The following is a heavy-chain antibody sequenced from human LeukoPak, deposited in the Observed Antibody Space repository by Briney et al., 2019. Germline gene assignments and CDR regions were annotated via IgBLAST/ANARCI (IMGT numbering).Heavy chain of an antibody. Sequence: GGSLRLSCAASVFTFSSYWMHWVRHAPGKGLVWVSRINSDGSSTSYADSVKGRFTISRDNAKNTLYMQMNSLRAEDTAVYYCARDRDWNRQKDGYNSFDYWGQGTLVTVSS. CDR3: ARDRDWNRQKDGYNSFDY. CDR1: VFTFSSYW. J-gene: IGHJ4*02. V-gene: IGHV3-74*01. CDR2: INSDGSST. D-gene: IGHD5-24*01.